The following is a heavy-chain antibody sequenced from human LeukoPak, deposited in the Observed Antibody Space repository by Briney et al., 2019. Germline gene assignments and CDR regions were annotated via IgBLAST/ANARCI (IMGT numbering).Heavy chain of an antibody. CDR3: ARDLPSPGISVAEDF. CDR1: GYTFTGYY. J-gene: IGHJ4*02. D-gene: IGHD6-19*01. Sequence: ASVKVSCKASGYTFTGYYMFWLRQAPGQGLEWMGRINPNSGGTNYAQKFHGRVTMTRDTSITTAYMELSSLRSDDTAVYYCARDLPSPGISVAEDFWGQGTLVTVSS. V-gene: IGHV1-2*06. CDR2: INPNSGGT.